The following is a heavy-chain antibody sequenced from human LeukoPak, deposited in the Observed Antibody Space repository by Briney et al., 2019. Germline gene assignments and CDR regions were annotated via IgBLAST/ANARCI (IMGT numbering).Heavy chain of an antibody. CDR1: GFTFNSYA. J-gene: IGHJ6*03. V-gene: IGHV3-23*01. Sequence: HPGGSQRLSCAASGFTFNSYAMSWVRQAPGKGLEWVSAISGSGDRTFYADSVKGRLTISRDNSKNTLYLQLNTVRAEDTALYYCARGGTNYYYMDVWGNGITVTVSS. CDR3: ARGGTNYYYMDV. D-gene: IGHD3-10*01. CDR2: ISGSGDRT.